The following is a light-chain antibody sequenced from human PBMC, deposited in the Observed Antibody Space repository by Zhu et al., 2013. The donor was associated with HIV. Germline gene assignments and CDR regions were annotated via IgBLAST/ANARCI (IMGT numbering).Light chain of an antibody. CDR3: QQYYTYPYT. J-gene: IGKJ2*01. V-gene: IGKV3-20*01. CDR2: GAS. Sequence: EIVLTQSPGSLALSPGERATLSCRASQTVNRGYLAWYQQKPGQPPRLLIYGASNRATGIPDRFSGSGSGTEYTLTISSLQPEDFATYYCQQYYTYPYTFGQGTKLEIK. CDR1: QTVNRGY.